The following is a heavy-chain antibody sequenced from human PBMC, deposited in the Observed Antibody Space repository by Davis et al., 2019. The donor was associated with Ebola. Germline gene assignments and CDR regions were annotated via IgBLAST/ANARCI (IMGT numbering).Heavy chain of an antibody. Sequence: GESLKISCAASGFTFSSYEMNWVRQAPGKGLEWVSYISSSGSTIYYADSVKGRFTISRDNAKNSLYLQMNSLRAEDTAVYYCARLDIVATITGYYYYGMDVWGQGTTVTVSS. J-gene: IGHJ6*02. CDR1: GFTFSSYE. V-gene: IGHV3-48*03. CDR3: ARLDIVATITGYYYYGMDV. CDR2: ISSSGSTI. D-gene: IGHD5-12*01.